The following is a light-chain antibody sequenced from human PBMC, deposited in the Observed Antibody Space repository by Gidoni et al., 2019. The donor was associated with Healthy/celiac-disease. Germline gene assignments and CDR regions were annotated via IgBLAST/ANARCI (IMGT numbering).Light chain of an antibody. CDR1: SSDVGGYNY. J-gene: IGLJ2*01. Sequence: QSALTQPRSVSGSPGQSVTISCTGTSSDVGGYNYVSWYQQHPGKAPTLMIYDVSKRPSGVPDRFSCSESGNSASLTISGLQAEDEADYYCCSYAGSYTLVFGGGTKLTVL. CDR2: DVS. V-gene: IGLV2-11*01. CDR3: CSYAGSYTLV.